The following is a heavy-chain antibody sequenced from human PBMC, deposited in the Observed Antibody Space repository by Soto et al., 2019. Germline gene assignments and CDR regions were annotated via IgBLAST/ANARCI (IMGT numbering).Heavy chain of an antibody. D-gene: IGHD2-15*01. Sequence: QVQLVQSGAEVKKPGSSVKVSCKASGGTFSSYAISWVRQAPGQGLEWMGGIIPIFGTANYAQKFQGRVTITADESTSTGYMERSSLRAEDTAVYYCARNREGRGGSCYSRDYYYHDGMDVWGQGTTVTVSS. CDR2: IIPIFGTA. CDR1: GGTFSSYA. CDR3: ARNREGRGGSCYSRDYYYHDGMDV. J-gene: IGHJ6*02. V-gene: IGHV1-69*01.